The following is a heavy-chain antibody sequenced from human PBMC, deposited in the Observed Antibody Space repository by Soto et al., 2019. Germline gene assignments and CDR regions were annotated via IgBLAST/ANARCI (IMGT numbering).Heavy chain of an antibody. CDR2: IVVGSGNT. D-gene: IGHD1-26*01. CDR1: GLTFRSSA. Sequence: VASVKVSCKASGLTFRSSAVQWVRQARGQRLEWIGWIVVGSGNTNYAQKFQERVTFTRDMSTSTAFMELSSLRSEDTAVYYCATGELLDWTYFDYWGQGTLVTVSS. CDR3: ATGELLDWTYFDY. J-gene: IGHJ4*02. V-gene: IGHV1-58*01.